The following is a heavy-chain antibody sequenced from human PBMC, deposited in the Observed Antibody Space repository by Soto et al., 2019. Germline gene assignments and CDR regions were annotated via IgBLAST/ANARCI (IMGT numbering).Heavy chain of an antibody. CDR1: GGSINNGDYF. J-gene: IGHJ4*02. CDR2: VYHSGTT. V-gene: IGHV4-39*01. CDR3: AKVVVGDPRHPDFDS. D-gene: IGHD2-15*01. Sequence: PSVTLSLTCTVSGGSINNGDYFWGWIRQPPGKGLEWIGSVYHSGTTNYNPSLKSRVTISVDTSKNQFSLNLRSVTAADTAVYYCAKVVVGDPRHPDFDSWGQGTLVTVSS.